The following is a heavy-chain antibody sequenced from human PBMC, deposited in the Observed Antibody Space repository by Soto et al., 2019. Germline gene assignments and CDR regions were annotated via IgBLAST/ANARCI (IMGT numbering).Heavy chain of an antibody. Sequence: GGSLRLSCAASGFTFSAYAMGWVRQAPGKEPEWVSVVSSSGSRKWYEDSVKGRFTISRDNSKNTLYLQMNTLRDEDTAVFYCVRDQEYDHGSLFDYWGLGPLVTVYS. V-gene: IGHV3-23*01. CDR1: GFTFSAYA. CDR3: VRDQEYDHGSLFDY. D-gene: IGHD6-6*01. CDR2: VSSSGSRK. J-gene: IGHJ4*02.